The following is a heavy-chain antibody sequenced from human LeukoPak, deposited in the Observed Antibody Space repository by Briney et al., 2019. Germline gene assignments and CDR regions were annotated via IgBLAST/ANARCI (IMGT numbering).Heavy chain of an antibody. J-gene: IGHJ6*02. V-gene: IGHV3-48*01. CDR1: GFTFSNYN. CDR3: ASWLPAADSIYGMDV. Sequence: GGSLRLSCADSGFTFSNYNMNWVREAPGKGLEWVSYITTSSSTIYYADSVKGRFTISRDNAKNSLYLQMNSLRAEDTAVYYCASWLPAADSIYGMDVWGQGTTVTVSS. CDR2: ITTSSSTI. D-gene: IGHD6-13*01.